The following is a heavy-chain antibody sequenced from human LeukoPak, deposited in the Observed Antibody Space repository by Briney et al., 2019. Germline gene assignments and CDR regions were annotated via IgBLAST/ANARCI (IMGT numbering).Heavy chain of an antibody. Sequence: ASVKVSCKASGYTFTRYAVNWVRQAPGQGLEWMGWINTNTGNPTYAQGFTGRFVFSLDTSVSTAYLQITCLKAEDTAVYYCATEDSSGYYNFWGQGTLVTVSS. CDR2: INTNTGNP. CDR3: ATEDSSGYYNF. J-gene: IGHJ4*02. D-gene: IGHD3-22*01. V-gene: IGHV7-4-1*02. CDR1: GYTFTRYA.